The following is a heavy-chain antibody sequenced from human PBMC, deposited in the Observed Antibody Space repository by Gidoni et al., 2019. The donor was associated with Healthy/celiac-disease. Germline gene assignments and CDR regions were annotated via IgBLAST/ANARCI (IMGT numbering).Heavy chain of an antibody. CDR2: TYYSGRT. V-gene: IGHV4-61*01. CDR1: GGSVSSGSYY. D-gene: IGHD3-16*02. Sequence: QVQLQESGTGLVQPSETLSLTCTVAGGSVSSGSYYWSWIRQPPGKGLEWIGYTYYSGRTNYNPSLKSRVTISVDTSKNQFSLKLSSVTAADTAVYYCARQYRHYYYYYGMDVWGQGTTVTVSS. CDR3: ARQYRHYYYYYGMDV. J-gene: IGHJ6*02.